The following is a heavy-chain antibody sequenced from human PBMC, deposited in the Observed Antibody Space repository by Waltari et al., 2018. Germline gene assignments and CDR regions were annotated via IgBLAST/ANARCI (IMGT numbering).Heavy chain of an antibody. CDR2: MGIDGSDYK. J-gene: IGHJ3*01. CDR1: GFSFSNYV. D-gene: IGHD3-22*01. Sequence: QEQLVESGGGVVQPGRSLSLSCAASGFSFSNYVLHWVRQAPGKGADVVVVMGIDGSDYKQYAESVKGRFTMYRDNSKYTLYLQMNRLRDEDTAMYYCAREGDSSGFAGAFDVWGQGTMVTVSS. CDR3: AREGDSSGFAGAFDV. V-gene: IGHV3-30*04.